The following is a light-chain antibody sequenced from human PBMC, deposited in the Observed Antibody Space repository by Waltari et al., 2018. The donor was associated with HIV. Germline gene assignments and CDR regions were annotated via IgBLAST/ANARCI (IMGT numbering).Light chain of an antibody. Sequence: PGERATLSCRASQSVSTNLAWYQQKSGQAPRLLIYVASTRASGIPTRFSGSGSGTEFTLTISSLQSEDFAVYYCQQYNIWPPDAFGQGTKLEIK. CDR3: QQYNIWPPDA. CDR2: VAS. J-gene: IGKJ2*01. V-gene: IGKV3-15*01. CDR1: QSVSTN.